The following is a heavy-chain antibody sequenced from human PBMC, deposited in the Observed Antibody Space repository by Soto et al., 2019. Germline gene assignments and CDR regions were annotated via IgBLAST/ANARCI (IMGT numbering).Heavy chain of an antibody. CDR3: VRIRYQLPSSVLWLDP. CDR1: DGFLSESY. V-gene: IGHV4-34*01. Sequence: PSETLSLTCSVYDGFLSESYLTWIRQQPGKGLEWIGEINHVGGTNYNPSLKSRVTMSVDTSQNQFSLRLISVTAADTAMYFCVRIRYQLPSSVLWLDPWGQGTPVTAPQ. D-gene: IGHD3-16*01. CDR2: INHVGGT. J-gene: IGHJ5*02.